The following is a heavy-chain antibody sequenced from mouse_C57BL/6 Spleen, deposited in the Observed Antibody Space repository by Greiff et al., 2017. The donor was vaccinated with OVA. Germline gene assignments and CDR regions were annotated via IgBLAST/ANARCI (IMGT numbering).Heavy chain of an antibody. D-gene: IGHD2-2*01. CDR2: ISDGGSYT. CDR1: GFTFSSYA. Sequence: EVKLVESGGGLVKPGGSLKLSCAASGFTFSSYAMSWVRQTPEKRLEWVATISDGGSYTYYPDNVKGRFTISRDNAKNNLYLQMSHLKSEDTAMYYCARDGSMVTPWFAYWGQGTLVTVSA. V-gene: IGHV5-4*01. J-gene: IGHJ3*01. CDR3: ARDGSMVTPWFAY.